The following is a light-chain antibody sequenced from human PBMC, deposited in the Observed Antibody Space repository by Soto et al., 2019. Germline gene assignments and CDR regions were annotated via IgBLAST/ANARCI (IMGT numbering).Light chain of an antibody. J-gene: IGKJ2*01. CDR1: QSISSW. CDR3: QQYNSYST. Sequence: DIQMTQSPSTLSASVGDRVTITCRASQSISSWLAWYQQKPGKAPKLLIYAASTLEIGVPSRFSGSGSGTDFSLTISSLQPDDFATYFCQQYNSYSTFGQGTKLVIK. CDR2: AAS. V-gene: IGKV1-5*01.